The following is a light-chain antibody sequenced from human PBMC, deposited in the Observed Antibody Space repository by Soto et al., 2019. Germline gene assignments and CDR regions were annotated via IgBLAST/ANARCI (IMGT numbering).Light chain of an antibody. CDR1: QDISTY. CDR3: QQLDSDPPWT. V-gene: IGKV1-9*01. Sequence: IQLTQSPSSLSASVGDRVTITCRASQDISTYLAWYQQNPGRAPKLLIYLASNLHTGVPSRFGGSGSGTEFTLTISSLQPEDFATYYCQQLDSDPPWTFGQGTRVEIK. CDR2: LAS. J-gene: IGKJ1*01.